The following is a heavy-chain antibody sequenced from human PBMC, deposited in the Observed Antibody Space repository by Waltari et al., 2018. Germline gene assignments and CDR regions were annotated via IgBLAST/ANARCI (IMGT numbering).Heavy chain of an antibody. CDR1: GDSVSSSYL. Sequence: QLQLQESGPGLVKPSGTVSLSCAVSGDSVSSSYLWNWVRQSPQRGLEWIGQVHGSGRTNYNPSVASRVTVSLDTSKNLFSLKVTAATAADTAVYYCARDRGRGLYLDTWGPGTLVTVSP. CDR3: ARDRGRGLYLDT. J-gene: IGHJ5*02. CDR2: VHGSGRT. D-gene: IGHD2-15*01. V-gene: IGHV4-4*02.